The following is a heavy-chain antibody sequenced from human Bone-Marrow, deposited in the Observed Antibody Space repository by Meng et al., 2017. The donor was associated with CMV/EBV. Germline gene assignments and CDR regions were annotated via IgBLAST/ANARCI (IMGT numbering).Heavy chain of an antibody. V-gene: IGHV1-2*06. CDR1: GYIFTDYY. Sequence: ASVKVSCKASGYIFTDYYINWVRQAPGQGLEWMGRVNPNGGGANYAQKFRGRVTMTRDSSISTAFMNLTSLRSDDTAVYYCARARPRGAAANFDYWGQGTLVTVSS. CDR2: VNPNGGGA. CDR3: ARARPRGAAANFDY. D-gene: IGHD6-13*01. J-gene: IGHJ4*02.